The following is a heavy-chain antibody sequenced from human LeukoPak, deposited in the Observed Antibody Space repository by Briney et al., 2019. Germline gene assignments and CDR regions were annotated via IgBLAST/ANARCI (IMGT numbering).Heavy chain of an antibody. Sequence: PSETLSLTCSVSGGSISNADYYWGWIRQAPGKGLEWIGSMFYGGTNHYNPSLKSRATISVDTSKNQFSLKLTSVTPADAAIYYCATQLPTAAADTRGYFDYWGQGAVVTVSS. J-gene: IGHJ4*01. D-gene: IGHD6-13*01. CDR1: GGSISNADYY. CDR3: ATQLPTAAADTRGYFDY. V-gene: IGHV4-39*01. CDR2: MFYGGTN.